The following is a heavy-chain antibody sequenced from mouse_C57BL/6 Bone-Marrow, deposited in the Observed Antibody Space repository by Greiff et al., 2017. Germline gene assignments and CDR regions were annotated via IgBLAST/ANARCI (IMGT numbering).Heavy chain of an antibody. CDR2: IYPRSGNT. J-gene: IGHJ3*01. CDR1: GYTFTSYG. Sequence: VQLQQSGAELARPGASVKLSCKASGYTFTSYGISWVKQRTGQGLEWIGEIYPRSGNTYYNEKFKGKATLTADKSSSTTYMELRSLTSEDSAVYFCAPFDGYYFAYWGQGTLVTVSA. CDR3: APFDGYYFAY. V-gene: IGHV1-81*01. D-gene: IGHD2-3*01.